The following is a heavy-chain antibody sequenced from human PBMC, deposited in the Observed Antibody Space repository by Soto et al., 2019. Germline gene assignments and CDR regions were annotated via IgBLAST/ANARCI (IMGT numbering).Heavy chain of an antibody. D-gene: IGHD6-19*01. CDR2: IRSKAYGGTT. CDR3: TRDRSSGWYGYVWFDP. J-gene: IGHJ5*02. V-gene: IGHV3-49*03. Sequence: PGGSLRLSCTASGFTFGDYAMSWFRQAPGKGLEWVGFIRSKAYGGTTEYAASVKGRFTISRDDSKSIAYLQMNSLKTEDTAVYYCTRDRSSGWYGYVWFDPWGQGTLVTVSS. CDR1: GFTFGDYA.